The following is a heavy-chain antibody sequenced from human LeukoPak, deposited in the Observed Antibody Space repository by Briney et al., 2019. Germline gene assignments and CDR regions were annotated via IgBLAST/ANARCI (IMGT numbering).Heavy chain of an antibody. CDR2: IYYSGST. J-gene: IGHJ3*02. V-gene: IGHV4-39*07. D-gene: IGHD3-10*01. CDR3: ARDRGYGSGSCYNLLDAFDI. Sequence: SETLSLTCTVSGGSISSSSYYWGWIRQPPGKGLEWIGSIYYSGSTYYNPSLKSRVTISVDTSKNQFSLKLSSVTAADTAVYYCARDRGYGSGSCYNLLDAFDIWGQGTMVTVSS. CDR1: GGSISSSSYY.